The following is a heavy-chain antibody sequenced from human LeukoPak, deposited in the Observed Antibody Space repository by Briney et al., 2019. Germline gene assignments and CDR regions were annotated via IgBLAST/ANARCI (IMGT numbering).Heavy chain of an antibody. CDR1: GGSFSGYY. J-gene: IGHJ4*02. CDR3: ARHLPLAAAGTGVDY. V-gene: IGHV4-34*01. Sequence: SETLSLTCAVSGGSFSGYYWSWIRQPPGKGLEWIGEINHSGSTNYNPPLTSRVTISVDTSKNQFSLKLSSVTAADTAVYYCARHLPLAAAGTGVDYWGQGTLVTVSS. CDR2: INHSGST. D-gene: IGHD6-13*01.